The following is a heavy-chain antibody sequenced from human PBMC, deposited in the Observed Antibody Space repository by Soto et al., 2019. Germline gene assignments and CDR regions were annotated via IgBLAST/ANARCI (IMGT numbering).Heavy chain of an antibody. D-gene: IGHD3-3*02. V-gene: IGHV1-69*12. J-gene: IGHJ6*02. CDR3: ARDKDRQQLGGNYYYIMDV. CDR2: IIPIFPTP. CDR1: GGSFRTNA. Sequence: QVQLVQSGAEVKKPGSSVKISCKASGGSFRTNAFSWVRQAPGQGLEWMGGIIPIFPTPDYAQKFQGRVTITADESTTTNYMELSRLRSEDTATYYCARDKDRQQLGGNYYYIMDVWGQGTTVTVSS.